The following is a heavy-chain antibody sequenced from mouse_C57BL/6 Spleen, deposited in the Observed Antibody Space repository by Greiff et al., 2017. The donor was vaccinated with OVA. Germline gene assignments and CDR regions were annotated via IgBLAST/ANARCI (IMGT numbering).Heavy chain of an antibody. Sequence: EVMLVESGGGLVKPGGSLKLSCAASGFTFSSYAMSWVRQTPEKRLEWVATISDGGSYTYYPDNVKGRFTISRDNAKNNLYLQMSHLKSEDTAMYYCARTRHFEDWGQGTTLTVSS. V-gene: IGHV5-4*03. J-gene: IGHJ2*01. CDR3: ARTRHFED. CDR1: GFTFSSYA. CDR2: ISDGGSYT. D-gene: IGHD3-3*01.